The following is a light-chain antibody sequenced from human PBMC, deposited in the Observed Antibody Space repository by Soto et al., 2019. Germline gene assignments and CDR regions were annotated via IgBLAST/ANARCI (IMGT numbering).Light chain of an antibody. V-gene: IGKV3-20*01. Sequence: EIVLTQSPGTLSLSPGERATLSCRTSQSVISTSLAWYQQKPGQAPRLLIYGASNRATGIPDRFSGGGSGTDFTLTISRLEPEDFAVYYCEQYTGSPLTFGGGTKVDIK. CDR2: GAS. J-gene: IGKJ4*01. CDR1: QSVISTS. CDR3: EQYTGSPLT.